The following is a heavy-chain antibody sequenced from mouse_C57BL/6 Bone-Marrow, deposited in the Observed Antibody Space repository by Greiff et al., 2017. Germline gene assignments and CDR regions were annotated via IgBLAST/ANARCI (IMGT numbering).Heavy chain of an antibody. D-gene: IGHD1-1*01. J-gene: IGHJ1*03. CDR2: IYPRSGNT. V-gene: IGHV1-81*01. Sequence: VQLQQSGAELARPGASVKLSCKASGYTFTSSGISWVKQRTGQGLEWIGEIYPRSGNTYYNEKFKGNATLTADKASSTAYMELRSLTSEDSAVYFCARDFYYYYCSSYWYFDVWGTGTTVTVSA. CDR3: ARDFYYYYCSSYWYFDV. CDR1: GYTFTSSG.